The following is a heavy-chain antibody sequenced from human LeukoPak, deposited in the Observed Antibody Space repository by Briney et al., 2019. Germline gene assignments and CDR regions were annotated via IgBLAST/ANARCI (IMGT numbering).Heavy chain of an antibody. J-gene: IGHJ4*02. CDR3: ARGRGYSYGPYYFDY. Sequence: PSETLSLTCAVSGGSISSGSYYWSWIRQPPGKGLEWIGYIYYSGSTYYNPSLKSRVTISVDRSKNQFSLKLSSVTAADTAVYYCARGRGYSYGPYYFDYWGQGTLVTVSS. CDR2: IYYSGST. CDR1: GGSISSGSYY. V-gene: IGHV4-30-4*07. D-gene: IGHD5-18*01.